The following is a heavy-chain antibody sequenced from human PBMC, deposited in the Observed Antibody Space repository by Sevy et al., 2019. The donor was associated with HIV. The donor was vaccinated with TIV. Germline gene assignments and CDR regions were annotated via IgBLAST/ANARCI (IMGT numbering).Heavy chain of an antibody. Sequence: GGSLRLSCVTSGFTFRTSGMHWVRQSPGKGLEWVAIISYDEAHKNYADSVRGRFSISKDNSKNTLYLEMSSLKTEDTAVDYCAKDYSAGITFVRGAYRARGDYFDYWGQGTQVTVSS. J-gene: IGHJ4*02. CDR3: AKDYSAGITFVRGAYRARGDYFDY. V-gene: IGHV3-30*18. CDR2: ISYDEAHK. CDR1: GFTFRTSG. D-gene: IGHD3-10*01.